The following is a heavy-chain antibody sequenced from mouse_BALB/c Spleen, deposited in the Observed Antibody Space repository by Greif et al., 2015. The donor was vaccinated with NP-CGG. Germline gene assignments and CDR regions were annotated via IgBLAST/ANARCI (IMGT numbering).Heavy chain of an antibody. V-gene: IGHV1-77*01. CDR1: GYTFNDYY. CDR2: IYPGSGNT. Sequence: VQLQQSGAELARPGASVRLSCKASGYTFNDYYINWVKQRTGQGLEWIGEIYPGSGNTYYNEKFKGKATLTADKSSSTAYMQLSSLTSEDSAVYFCARKGVRRAMDYWGQGTSVTVSS. D-gene: IGHD2-14*01. CDR3: ARKGVRRAMDY. J-gene: IGHJ4*01.